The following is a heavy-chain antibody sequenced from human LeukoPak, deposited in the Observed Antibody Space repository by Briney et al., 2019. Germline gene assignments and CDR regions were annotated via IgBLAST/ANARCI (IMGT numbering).Heavy chain of an antibody. J-gene: IGHJ4*02. Sequence: SETLSLTCTVGGGSLSGHYWGWIRQPPGKGLELVGHIYYTGTTFYNPSLNSRVTITLDTSRNQFSLRLTSVIAADTAVYYCARFSRGCSTASCYLTNWGQGALVTVSS. V-gene: IGHV4-59*11. D-gene: IGHD2-2*01. CDR2: IYYTGTT. CDR3: ARFSRGCSTASCYLTN. CDR1: GGSLSGHY.